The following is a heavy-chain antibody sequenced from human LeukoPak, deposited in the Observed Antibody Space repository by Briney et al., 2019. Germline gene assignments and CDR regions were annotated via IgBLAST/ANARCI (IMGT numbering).Heavy chain of an antibody. CDR3: AKETSIVIEDIEGGGCDI. V-gene: IGHV1-2*02. J-gene: IGHJ3*02. D-gene: IGHD2/OR15-2a*01. CDR1: RSSFSGYY. Sequence: ASVKVSCMASRSSFSGYYLHWVRQAPGQGLEWLGSINVASGDTNYKKTFQGRVTMTRDTSVNTVYMEMNNLTADDTALYFCAKETSIVIEDIEGGGCDIWGQGTMVTV. CDR2: INVASGDT.